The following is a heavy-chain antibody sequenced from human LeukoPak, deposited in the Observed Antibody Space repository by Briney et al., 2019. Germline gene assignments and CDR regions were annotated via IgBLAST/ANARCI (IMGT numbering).Heavy chain of an antibody. Sequence: SESLSLACTVSGGSIGSYYRSWVRQPPGKGLEWIGYICYSGGTNYNTSLKSRVTISVDTSKNQFSLKLSSVTAADTAVYYCSRDRRGSSGYYFHYWGQGTLVTVST. V-gene: IGHV4-59*01. J-gene: IGHJ4*02. D-gene: IGHD3-22*01. CDR2: ICYSGGT. CDR3: SRDRRGSSGYYFHY. CDR1: GGSIGSYY.